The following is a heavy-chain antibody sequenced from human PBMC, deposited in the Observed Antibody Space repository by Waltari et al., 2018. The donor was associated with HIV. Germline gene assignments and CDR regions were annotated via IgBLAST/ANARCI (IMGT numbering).Heavy chain of an antibody. CDR2: IIPIFGTA. CDR1: AGTLRSYA. CDR3: ATPQGTYYYDSSGYYDAFDI. Sequence: VPLVQSGAAVTKPGSSVKVSCTASAGTLRSYAISWVRHAPGLGLAWMGGIIPIFGTANYAKKFQGRVTITADESTSTAYMELSSLRSEDTAVYYCATPQGTYYYDSSGYYDAFDIWGQGTMVTVSS. V-gene: IGHV1-69*01. D-gene: IGHD3-22*01. J-gene: IGHJ3*02.